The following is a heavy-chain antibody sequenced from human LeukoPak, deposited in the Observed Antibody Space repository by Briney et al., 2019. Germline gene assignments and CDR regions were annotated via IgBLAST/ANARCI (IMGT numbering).Heavy chain of an antibody. D-gene: IGHD4-17*01. Sequence: GGSLRLSCAASGFTFSSYSFNWVRQAPGKGLEWVSKISSRSSSAYYADSVKGRFTISRDNAKNSLYLQMNSLRAEDTAVYYCARGLFYDYGTSDYWGQGTLVTVSS. CDR3: ARGLFYDYGTSDY. V-gene: IGHV3-48*01. CDR1: GFTFSSYS. J-gene: IGHJ4*02. CDR2: ISSRSSSA.